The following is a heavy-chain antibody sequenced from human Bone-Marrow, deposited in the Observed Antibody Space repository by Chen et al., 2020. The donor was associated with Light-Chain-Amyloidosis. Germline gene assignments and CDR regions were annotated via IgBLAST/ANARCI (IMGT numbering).Heavy chain of an antibody. Sequence: QVQLVQSGAEVKKPGASVKISCKASGYNFNNYALHWVRQAPGQTPEWMGWLSPNNAKTKYSQTFRDRVTITGDTSANTAYLELTGLKSEDTAFYYCARDLYKMIVTYCFQSWGQGTLVSVSS. CDR2: LSPNNAKT. CDR3: ARDLYKMIVTYCFQS. J-gene: IGHJ5*02. CDR1: GYNFNNYA. D-gene: IGHD3-22*01. V-gene: IGHV1-3*01.